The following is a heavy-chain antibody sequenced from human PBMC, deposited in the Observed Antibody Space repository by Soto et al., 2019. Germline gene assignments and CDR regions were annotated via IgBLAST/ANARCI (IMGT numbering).Heavy chain of an antibody. V-gene: IGHV4-31*03. Sequence: SETLSLTCTVSDDSIGSSGYYWSWIRQHPGKGLEWIGNIYYSGTTYYNPSLKSRVTISVDTSKNQFSLKLSSVTAADTAVYYCARVGYYYDSSSFDYWGQGTLVTVSS. CDR2: IYYSGTT. CDR1: DDSIGSSGYY. J-gene: IGHJ4*02. D-gene: IGHD3-22*01. CDR3: ARVGYYYDSSSFDY.